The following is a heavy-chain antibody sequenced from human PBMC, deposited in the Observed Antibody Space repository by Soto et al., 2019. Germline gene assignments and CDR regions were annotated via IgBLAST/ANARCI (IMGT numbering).Heavy chain of an antibody. CDR3: TRSRYADPDY. V-gene: IGHV3-53*01. D-gene: IGHD4-17*01. CDR2: LYHGGSA. Sequence: EVQLVQSGGGLIQPEGSLKLSCAAPGIIVSSNYMSWVRQAPGKGLEWVSALYHGGSAYYADSVKGRFTISRDNSENTLYLQMNRLRVEATGVYYCTRSRYADPDYWGQGTLVTVSA. J-gene: IGHJ4*02. CDR1: GIIVSSNY.